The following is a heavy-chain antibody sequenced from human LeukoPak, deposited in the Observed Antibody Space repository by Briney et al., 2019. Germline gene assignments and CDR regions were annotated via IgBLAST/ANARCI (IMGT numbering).Heavy chain of an antibody. CDR3: ARTVAAAGLGYFDY. CDR2: IYYSGST. D-gene: IGHD6-13*01. J-gene: IGHJ4*02. V-gene: IGHV4-59*01. CDR1: GGSISSYY. Sequence: SETLSLTCTVSGGSISSYYWSWIRQPPGKGLECIGYIYYSGSTNYNPSLKSRVTISVDTSKNQFSLKLSSVTAADTAVYYCARTVAAAGLGYFDYWGQGTLVTVSS.